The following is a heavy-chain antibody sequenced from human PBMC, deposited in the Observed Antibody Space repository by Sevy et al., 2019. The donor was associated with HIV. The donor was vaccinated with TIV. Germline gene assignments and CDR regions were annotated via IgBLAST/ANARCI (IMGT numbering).Heavy chain of an antibody. CDR1: GFTFSTSW. J-gene: IGHJ5*02. Sequence: GGSLRLSCAGSGFTFSTSWMTWVRQAPGNGLEWVANIKQDGSEKSYVDSVKGRFTISRDNAKNSLYLQMNSLRAEDTAVYYCAKEGGYCSAGSCSCFDPWGQGTMVTVSS. CDR3: AKEGGYCSAGSCSCFDP. D-gene: IGHD2-15*01. CDR2: IKQDGSEK. V-gene: IGHV3-7*01.